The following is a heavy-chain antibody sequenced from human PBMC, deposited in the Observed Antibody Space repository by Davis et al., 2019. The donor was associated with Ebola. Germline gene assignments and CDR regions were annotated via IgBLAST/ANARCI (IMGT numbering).Heavy chain of an antibody. V-gene: IGHV1-46*01. J-gene: IGHJ3*02. CDR1: GYAFTNYY. CDR3: TTPGGQDSGYDVFDI. Sequence: ASVKVSCKASGYAFTNYYMHWVRQAPGQGLEWMGMINPNDGRTIYAQKFQGRVTVTRDTSTTTVYMDLSRLRSEDMALYYCTTPGGQDSGYDVFDIWGQGTMVTVSS. CDR2: INPNDGRT. D-gene: IGHD5-12*01.